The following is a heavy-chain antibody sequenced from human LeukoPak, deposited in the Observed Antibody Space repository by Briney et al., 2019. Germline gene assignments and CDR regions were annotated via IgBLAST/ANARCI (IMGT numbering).Heavy chain of an antibody. CDR2: ISSSGSTI. V-gene: IGHV3-11*04. CDR3: ATDQRQLADAYWYFDL. J-gene: IGHJ2*01. CDR1: GFTFSDYY. D-gene: IGHD6-6*01. Sequence: GGSLRLSCAASGFTFSDYYMSWIRQAPGKGLEWVSYISSSGSTIYYADSVKGRFTISRDNAKNSLYLQMNSLRAEDTAVYYCATDQRQLADAYWYFDLWGRGTLVTVSS.